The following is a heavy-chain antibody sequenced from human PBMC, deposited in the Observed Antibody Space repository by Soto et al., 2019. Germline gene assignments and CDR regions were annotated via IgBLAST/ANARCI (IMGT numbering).Heavy chain of an antibody. CDR1: GYTFTGYH. J-gene: IGHJ6*03. V-gene: IGHV1-2*04. Sequence: ASVKVSCKASGYTFTGYHMHWVRQAPGQGLEWMGWINPNSGGTNYAQKFQGWVTMTRDTSISTAYMELSRLRSDDTAVYYCARDGFDLGFDIGKYCTNGVCYRSPTDYYYMDVWGKGTTVTVSS. CDR3: ARDGFDLGFDIGKYCTNGVCYRSPTDYYYMDV. CDR2: INPNSGGT. D-gene: IGHD2-8*01.